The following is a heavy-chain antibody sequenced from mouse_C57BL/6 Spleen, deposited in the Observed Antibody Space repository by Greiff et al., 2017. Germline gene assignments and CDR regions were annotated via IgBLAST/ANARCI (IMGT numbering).Heavy chain of an antibody. Sequence: QVTLKVPGPGILQPSQTLSLTCSFSGFSLSTFCMGVVWIRQPPGNGLEWLAHIWWDDDKYYNPARKSWPPISKDTSNSQVFLKLANVDTADTATFYCSRILVPLYYGSSSVYAMDYWGQGTSVTVSS. D-gene: IGHD1-1*01. CDR1: GFSLSTFCMG. V-gene: IGHV8-8*01. J-gene: IGHJ4*01. CDR3: SRILVPLYYGSSSVYAMDY. CDR2: IWWDDDK.